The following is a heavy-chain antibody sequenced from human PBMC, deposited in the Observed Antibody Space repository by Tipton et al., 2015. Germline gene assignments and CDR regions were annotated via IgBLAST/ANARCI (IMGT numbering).Heavy chain of an antibody. D-gene: IGHD5-18*01. J-gene: IGHJ3*02. V-gene: IGHV1-18*01. Sequence: QSGPEVKKPGASVKVSCKASGYTFPSYGISWVRQAPGQALAWMGWISAYNRHTNYAQQLQGRVTMTTDTSTSTAYMELGSLRSDDTAVYYCARKNSYGYINAFDIWGQGTMVTVSS. CDR2: ISAYNRHT. CDR1: GYTFPSYG. CDR3: ARKNSYGYINAFDI.